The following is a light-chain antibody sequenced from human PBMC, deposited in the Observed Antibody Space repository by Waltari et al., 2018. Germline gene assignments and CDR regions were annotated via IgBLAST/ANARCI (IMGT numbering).Light chain of an antibody. CDR3: QQYNTLQWT. V-gene: IGKV1-5*03. Sequence: DIQMPQSPSTLSASVGDRVTITYRASQSISSWLAWYQQKPGKAPKLLIYKASSLESGVPSRFSGSGSGTEFTLTISSLQPDDFATYYCQQYNTLQWTFGQGTKVEIK. J-gene: IGKJ1*01. CDR1: QSISSW. CDR2: KAS.